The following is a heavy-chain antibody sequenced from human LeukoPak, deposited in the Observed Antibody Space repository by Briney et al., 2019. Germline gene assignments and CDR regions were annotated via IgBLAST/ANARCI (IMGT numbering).Heavy chain of an antibody. J-gene: IGHJ4*02. CDR3: ARASGDSSGLCGY. D-gene: IGHD3-22*01. Sequence: GRSLRLSCAASGFTFSSYGMHWVRQAPGXGLEWVAVIWYDGSNKYYAASVKGRFTISRDNSKNTMYLQMNSLRAEATAVYYCARASGDSSGLCGYWGQGTLVTVSS. CDR1: GFTFSSYG. V-gene: IGHV3-33*01. CDR2: IWYDGSNK.